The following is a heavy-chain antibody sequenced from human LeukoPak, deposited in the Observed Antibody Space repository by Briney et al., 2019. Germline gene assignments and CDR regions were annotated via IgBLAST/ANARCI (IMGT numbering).Heavy chain of an antibody. V-gene: IGHV3-30-3*01. CDR3: ARDTGRYSYGYNYYYYGMDV. D-gene: IGHD5-18*01. J-gene: IGHJ6*02. CDR2: ISYDGSNK. CDR1: GFTFSSYA. Sequence: GRSLRLSCAASGFTFSSYAMHWVRQAPGKGLEWVAVISYDGSNKYYADSVKGRFTISRDNSKNMLYLQMNSLRAEDTAVYYCARDTGRYSYGYNYYYYGMDVWGQGTTVTVSS.